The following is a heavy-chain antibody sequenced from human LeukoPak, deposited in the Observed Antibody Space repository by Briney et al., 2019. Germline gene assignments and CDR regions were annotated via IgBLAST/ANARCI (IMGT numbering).Heavy chain of an antibody. D-gene: IGHD3-22*01. Sequence: QAGGSLRLSCAASGFTFSIYWMSWVRQAPGKGLAWVANIKQDGSEKYHVDSVKGRFTISRDNAKNSLYLQMNSLRAEDTAVYYCARLPGSGFHFDYWGQGTLVTVSS. J-gene: IGHJ4*02. CDR1: GFTFSIYW. CDR3: ARLPGSGFHFDY. CDR2: IKQDGSEK. V-gene: IGHV3-7*01.